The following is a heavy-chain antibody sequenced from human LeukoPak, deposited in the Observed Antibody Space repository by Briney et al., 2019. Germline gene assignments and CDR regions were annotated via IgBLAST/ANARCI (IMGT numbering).Heavy chain of an antibody. CDR3: ARDFRGDSSGTLE. CDR2: ISSSSSYI. Sequence: GGSLRLSCAASGFTFSSYSMNWVRQAPGKGLEWVSSISSSSSYIYYADSVKGRFTISRDNAKNSLYLQMNSLRAEDTAVYYCARDFRGDSSGTLEWGQGTLVTVSS. D-gene: IGHD3-22*01. J-gene: IGHJ4*02. V-gene: IGHV3-21*01. CDR1: GFTFSSYS.